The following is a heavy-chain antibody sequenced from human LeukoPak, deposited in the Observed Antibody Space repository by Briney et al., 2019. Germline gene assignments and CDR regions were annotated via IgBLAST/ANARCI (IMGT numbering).Heavy chain of an antibody. D-gene: IGHD4-17*01. CDR1: GFTFSSYE. CDR2: ISSSGSTR. J-gene: IGHJ4*02. Sequence: GGSLRLSCAASGFTFSSYEMNWVRQALGKGLEWVSYISSSGSTRYYADSVKGRFTISRDNAKNSLYLQMNSLRAEDTAVYHCARVQTTVTTLDYWGQGTLVTVSS. CDR3: ARVQTTVTTLDY. V-gene: IGHV3-48*03.